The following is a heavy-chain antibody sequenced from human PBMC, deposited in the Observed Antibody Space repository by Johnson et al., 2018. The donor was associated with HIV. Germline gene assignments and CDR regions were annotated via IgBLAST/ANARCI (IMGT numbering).Heavy chain of an antibody. V-gene: IGHV3-11*04. CDR1: GFTFSDYY. CDR2: ISSSGSTR. D-gene: IGHD6-13*01. J-gene: IGHJ3*02. Sequence: QVQLVESGGGVVQPGRSLRLSCAASGFTFSDYYMSWIRQAPGKGLEWVSYISSSGSTRYYVDSVKGRFTISRDNAKNSLYLQMNSLRAEDTAVYYCARYQQLVRDGAFDIWGQGTMVTVSS. CDR3: ARYQQLVRDGAFDI.